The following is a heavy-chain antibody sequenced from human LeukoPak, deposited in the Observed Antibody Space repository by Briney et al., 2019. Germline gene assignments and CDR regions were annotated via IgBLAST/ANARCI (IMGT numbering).Heavy chain of an antibody. CDR3: ARDLLKVLRGFDP. CDR1: GGSISSYY. Sequence: SETLSLTCTVSGGSISSYYWSWIRQPPGKGLEWIGYIYYSGSTNYNPSLKSRVTISVDTSKNQFSLKLSSVTAADTAVYYCARDLLKVLRGFDPWGQGTLVTVSS. D-gene: IGHD2-15*01. J-gene: IGHJ5*02. CDR2: IYYSGST. V-gene: IGHV4-59*01.